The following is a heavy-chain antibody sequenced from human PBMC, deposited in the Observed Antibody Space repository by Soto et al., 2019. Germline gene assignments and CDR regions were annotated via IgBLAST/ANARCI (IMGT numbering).Heavy chain of an antibody. J-gene: IGHJ4*02. D-gene: IGHD1-26*01. CDR1: GSTFTCYG. Sequence: QVPLVQSGAEVKKSGASVKLSCKASGSTFTCYGISWVRQAPGQGLEWMGWISAYNGNSNYAQMLKGSDTMTTDTHNSTAYMELSSLSSDDTGVYYCARGVGASYYFDYWGRGTLVTVSS. CDR2: ISAYNGNS. CDR3: ARGVGASYYFDY. V-gene: IGHV1-18*01.